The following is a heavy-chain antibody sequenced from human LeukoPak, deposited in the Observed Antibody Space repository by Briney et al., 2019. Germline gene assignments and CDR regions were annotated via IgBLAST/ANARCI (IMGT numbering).Heavy chain of an antibody. CDR2: IKQDGSEK. J-gene: IGHJ5*02. CDR1: GFTFSSYW. Sequence: PGVTLRLYCAASGFTFSSYWMSWVRQPPGKGLEGVANIKQDGSEKYYVDSVKGRLTITRDNAKNSLYLQMNSLRAEDTAGYYCARDRSSTSYNWFDPWGQGTLVTVSS. V-gene: IGHV3-7*01. D-gene: IGHD2-2*01. CDR3: ARDRSSTSYNWFDP.